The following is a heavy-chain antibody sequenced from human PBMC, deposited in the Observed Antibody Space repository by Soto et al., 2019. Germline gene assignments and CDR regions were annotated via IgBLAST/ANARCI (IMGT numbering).Heavy chain of an antibody. CDR3: AREGRCSSTSCYNYYYYGMDV. CDR1: GGTFSSYA. D-gene: IGHD2-2*02. CDR2: IIPIFGTA. V-gene: IGHV1-69*13. J-gene: IGHJ6*02. Sequence: AVKVSCKASGGTFSSYAISWVRQAPGQGXEWMGGIIPIFGTANYAQKFQGRVTITADESTSTAYMELSSPRSEDTAVYYCAREGRCSSTSCYNYYYYGMDVWGQGTTVTVSS.